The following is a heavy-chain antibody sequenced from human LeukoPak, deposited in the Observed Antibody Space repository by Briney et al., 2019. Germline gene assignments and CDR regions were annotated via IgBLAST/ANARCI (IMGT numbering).Heavy chain of an antibody. CDR1: GFNVNSNY. CDR3: ARTQWLATYFDY. Sequence: GGSLRLSCAASGFNVNSNYMSWVRQAPGKGLEWVSVIYSGGSTYYADSVKGRFTISRDNSKNTLYLQMNSLRAEDTAVYYCARTQWLATYFDYWGQGTLVTVSS. V-gene: IGHV3-53*01. J-gene: IGHJ4*02. D-gene: IGHD6-19*01. CDR2: IYSGGST.